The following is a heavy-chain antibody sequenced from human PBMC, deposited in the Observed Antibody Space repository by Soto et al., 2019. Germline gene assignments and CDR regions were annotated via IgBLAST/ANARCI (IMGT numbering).Heavy chain of an antibody. CDR3: VRGYSYGSYPYYSYGMDV. CDR1: GFTFSNFG. D-gene: IGHD5-18*01. Sequence: GGSLRLSCAASGFTFSNFGMHWVRQAPGKGLGWVSRINSDGSSTNYAESVKGRSTISRDNAKNTLYLQLISLRAEDTAVYYCVRGYSYGSYPYYSYGMDVWGQGTTVTVSS. CDR2: INSDGSST. J-gene: IGHJ6*02. V-gene: IGHV3-74*01.